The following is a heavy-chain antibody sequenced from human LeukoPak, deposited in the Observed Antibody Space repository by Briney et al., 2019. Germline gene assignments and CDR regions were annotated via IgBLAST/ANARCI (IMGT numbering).Heavy chain of an antibody. J-gene: IGHJ4*02. CDR1: GNSFTNYW. CDR2: IYPGDSET. CDR3: ASLTGTYFDY. Sequence: GESLKISCKGSGNSFTNYWIGWVRQMPGKGLEWMGIIYPGDSETRNSPSFQGQVTISADKSISTAYLQWSSLKASDTAMYYCASLTGTYFDYWGQGTLVTVSP. D-gene: IGHD7-27*01. V-gene: IGHV5-51*01.